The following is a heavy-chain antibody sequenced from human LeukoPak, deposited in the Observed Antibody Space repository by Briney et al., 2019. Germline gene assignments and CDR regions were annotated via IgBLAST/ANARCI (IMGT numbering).Heavy chain of an antibody. Sequence: ASVKVSCKASGYTFTSYGISWARQAPGQGLEWMGWISAYNGNTNYAQKLQGRVTMTTDTSTSTAYMELRSLRSDDTAVYYCARVGGYYPSHWYFDLWGRGTLVTVSS. V-gene: IGHV1-18*01. CDR3: ARVGGYYPSHWYFDL. D-gene: IGHD3-22*01. CDR2: ISAYNGNT. J-gene: IGHJ2*01. CDR1: GYTFTSYG.